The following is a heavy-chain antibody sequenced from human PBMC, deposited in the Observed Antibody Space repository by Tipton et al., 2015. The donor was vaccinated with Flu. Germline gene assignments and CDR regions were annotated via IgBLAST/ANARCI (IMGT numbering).Heavy chain of an antibody. Sequence: LRPSCAVYGGSFSGYYWSWIRQPPGKGLEWIGEINHSGSTNYNPSLKSRVTISVDTSKNQFSLKLSSVTAADTAVYYCARVYDSSGYYYPRGGNYYGMDVWGQGTTVTVSS. D-gene: IGHD3-22*01. V-gene: IGHV4-34*01. J-gene: IGHJ6*02. CDR1: GGSFSGYY. CDR3: ARVYDSSGYYYPRGGNYYGMDV. CDR2: INHSGST.